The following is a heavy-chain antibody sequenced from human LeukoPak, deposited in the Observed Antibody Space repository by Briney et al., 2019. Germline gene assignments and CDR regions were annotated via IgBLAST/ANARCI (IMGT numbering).Heavy chain of an antibody. Sequence: GASVKVSCKTSGGTFNKSAISWVRQAPGQGLEWLGGIMPLFGTAGYAQKFQGRVTITKDESTRTVYLELTSLTSDDTAVYYCARDVHGGYGSGWFDPWGQGTLVSVSS. D-gene: IGHD5-12*01. J-gene: IGHJ5*02. CDR3: ARDVHGGYGSGWFDP. V-gene: IGHV1-69*05. CDR1: GGTFNKSA. CDR2: IMPLFGTA.